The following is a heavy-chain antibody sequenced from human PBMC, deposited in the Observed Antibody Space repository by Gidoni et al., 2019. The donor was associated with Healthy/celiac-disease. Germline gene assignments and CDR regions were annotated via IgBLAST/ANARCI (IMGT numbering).Heavy chain of an antibody. V-gene: IGHV1-69*06. CDR1: GGTFSSYA. CDR3: ARAGSYCSSTSCSNWVYYYYYGMDV. J-gene: IGHJ6*02. Sequence: EVKKPGSSVKVSCKASGGTFSSYAISWVRQAPGQGLEWMGGIIPIFGTANYAQKFQGRVTITADKSTSTAYMELSSLRSEDTAVYYCARAGSYCSSTSCSNWVYYYYYGMDVWGQGTTVTVSS. D-gene: IGHD2-2*01. CDR2: IIPIFGTA.